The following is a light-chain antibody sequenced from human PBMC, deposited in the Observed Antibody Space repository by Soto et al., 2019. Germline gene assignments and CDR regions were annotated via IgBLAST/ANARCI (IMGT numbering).Light chain of an antibody. CDR2: ATS. Sequence: EVVVTQSPATLSVSPGERATLSCRASQSVGNNFAWYQQKPAQAPTLLHVATSTRATGVPARFSGSGSGTEFTLTISSLQSEDFAVYYCQQYGDWPLTFGGGAKVEIE. CDR1: QSVGNN. J-gene: IGKJ4*01. CDR3: QQYGDWPLT. V-gene: IGKV3-15*01.